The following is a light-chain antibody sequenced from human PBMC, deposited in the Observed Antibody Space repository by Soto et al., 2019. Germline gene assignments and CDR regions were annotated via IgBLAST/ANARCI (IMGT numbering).Light chain of an antibody. CDR1: QSVSSSH. V-gene: IGKV3-20*01. J-gene: IGKJ5*01. CDR2: AAS. Sequence: EMVLTQSPGTLSLSPGEIATLSCRASQSVSSSHLAWYQHKPXQAPRLLIYAASSRATGSPDRFRGGGSGTDFTLTISRLEPEDFAVYYCQQYGYSQITFGQGTRLEIK. CDR3: QQYGYSQIT.